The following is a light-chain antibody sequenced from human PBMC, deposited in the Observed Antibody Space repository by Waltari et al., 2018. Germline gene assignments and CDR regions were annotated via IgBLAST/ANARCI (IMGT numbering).Light chain of an antibody. J-gene: IGLJ3*02. V-gene: IGLV7-46*01. CDR1: TGAVTSGHY. CDR3: LLSYSGAHWV. CDR2: DTT. Sequence: QAVVTHDPSLTVSPGGSVTLTCASITGAVTSGHYPYWFQQKPGQAPRTLIYDTTKKHSWTPARFSGSLLGGKAALTLSGAQPEDEAEYYCLLSYSGAHWVFGGGTKLTVL.